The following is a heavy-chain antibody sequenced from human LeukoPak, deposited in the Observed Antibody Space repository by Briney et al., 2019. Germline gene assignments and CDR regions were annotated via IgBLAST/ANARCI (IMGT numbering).Heavy chain of an antibody. J-gene: IGHJ4*02. CDR3: ASNIAAAGLGLDY. CDR1: GGSISSSSYY. D-gene: IGHD6-13*01. CDR2: IYYSGST. Sequence: SETLSLTCTVSGGSISSSSYYWGWIRQPPGKGLEWIGSIYYSGSTYYNPSLKSRVTISVDTSKNQFSLKLSSVTAADTAVYYCASNIAAAGLGLDYWGQGTLVTVSS. V-gene: IGHV4-39*01.